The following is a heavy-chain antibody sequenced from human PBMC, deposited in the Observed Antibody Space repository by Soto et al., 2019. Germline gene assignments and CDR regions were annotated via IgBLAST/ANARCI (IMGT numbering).Heavy chain of an antibody. CDR2: IKSKTDGGTT. J-gene: IGHJ4*02. Sequence: EVQLVESGGGLVKPGGSLRVSCAASGFTFSNAWMFWVRQAPGKGPEWVGRIKSKTDGGTTDYNTLMKDRFTISREDSKNTVYLAMSSLDIEATAVYYCCTGVAFVRSGALAYWGQGVLVTVSS. V-gene: IGHV3-15*07. CDR3: CTGVAFVRSGALAY. D-gene: IGHD3-10*02. CDR1: GFTFSNAW.